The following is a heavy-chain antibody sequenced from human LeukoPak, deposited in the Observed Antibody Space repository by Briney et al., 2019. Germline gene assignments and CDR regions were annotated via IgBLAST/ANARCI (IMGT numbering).Heavy chain of an antibody. Sequence: VASVKVSCKVSGYSLSELSTHWVRQAPGQGLEWMGGFDPGDDETIYAQKFQGRVTMTEDTSTDTAYLELSSLRSEDTAVYYCARALFSAAGREGWFDPWGQGTLVTVSS. D-gene: IGHD6-13*01. CDR3: ARALFSAAGREGWFDP. CDR2: FDPGDDET. CDR1: GYSLSELS. V-gene: IGHV1-24*01. J-gene: IGHJ5*02.